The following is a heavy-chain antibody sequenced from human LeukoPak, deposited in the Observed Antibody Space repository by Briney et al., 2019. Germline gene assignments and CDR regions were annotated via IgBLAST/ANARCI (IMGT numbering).Heavy chain of an antibody. D-gene: IGHD6-13*01. CDR1: GGTFSSYA. Sequence: TVKVSCKASGGTFSSYAISWVRQAPGQGLEWMGGIIPIFGTANYAQKFQGRVTITTDESTSTAYMELSSLRSEDTAVYYCARGTGIAATPFDYWGQGTLVTVSS. V-gene: IGHV1-69*05. J-gene: IGHJ4*02. CDR3: ARGTGIAATPFDY. CDR2: IIPIFGTA.